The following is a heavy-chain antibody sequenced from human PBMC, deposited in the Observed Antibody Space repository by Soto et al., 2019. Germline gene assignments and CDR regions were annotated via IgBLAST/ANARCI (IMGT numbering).Heavy chain of an antibody. J-gene: IGHJ5*02. Sequence: SSETLSLTCAVSGGSISSGGYSWSWIRQPPGKGLEWIGYIYHSGSTYYNPSLKSRVTISVDRSKNQFSLKLSSVTAADTAVYYCARGYLASPQQLLKFDPWGQGTLVTVSS. CDR3: ARGYLASPQQLLKFDP. V-gene: IGHV4-30-2*01. D-gene: IGHD6-13*01. CDR1: GGSISSGGYS. CDR2: IYHSGST.